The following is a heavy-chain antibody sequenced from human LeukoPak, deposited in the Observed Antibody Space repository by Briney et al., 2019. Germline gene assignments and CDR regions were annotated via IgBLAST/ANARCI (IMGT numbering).Heavy chain of an antibody. CDR3: ATVRYTSANTVLFDY. Sequence: ASVKVSCKVSGYTLTELSMHWVRQAPGKGLEWMGGFDPEDGETIYAQKFQGRVTMTEDTSTDTAYMELSSLRSEDTAVYYCATVRYTSANTVLFDYWGQGALVTVSS. CDR2: FDPEDGET. V-gene: IGHV1-24*01. J-gene: IGHJ4*02. D-gene: IGHD2-2*02. CDR1: GYTLTELS.